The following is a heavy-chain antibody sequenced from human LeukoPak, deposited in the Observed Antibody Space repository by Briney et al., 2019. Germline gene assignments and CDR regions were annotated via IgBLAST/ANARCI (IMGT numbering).Heavy chain of an antibody. J-gene: IGHJ4*02. Sequence: GGSLRLSCAASGFTVSSNFMSWVRQAPGKGLEWVSVIHSDDNIYYADSVKGRFTISRDNSKNMLYLQMNSLRAEDTAVYYCASGISFDYWGQGTLVSVSS. CDR2: IHSDDNI. CDR1: GFTVSSNF. V-gene: IGHV3-53*01. CDR3: ASGISFDY.